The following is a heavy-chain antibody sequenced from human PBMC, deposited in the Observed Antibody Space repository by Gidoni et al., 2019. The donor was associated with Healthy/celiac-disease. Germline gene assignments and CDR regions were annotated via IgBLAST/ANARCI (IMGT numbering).Heavy chain of an antibody. CDR3: AKADARYYYDSSGYYYEDYYYGMDV. J-gene: IGHJ6*02. CDR2: ISYDGSNK. Sequence: SSYGMHWVRQAPGKGLEWVAVISYDGSNKYYADSVKGRFTISRDNSKNTLYLQMNSLRAEDTAVYYCAKADARYYYDSSGYYYEDYYYGMDVWGQGTTVTVSS. D-gene: IGHD3-22*01. V-gene: IGHV3-30*18. CDR1: SSYG.